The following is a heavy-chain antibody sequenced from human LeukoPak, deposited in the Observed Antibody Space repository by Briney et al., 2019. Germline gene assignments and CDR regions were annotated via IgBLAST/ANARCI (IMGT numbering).Heavy chain of an antibody. J-gene: IGHJ5*02. D-gene: IGHD3-3*01. Sequence: GASLRLSCAASGFTFSNYAMSWVRQAPGKGLEYVSAISSNGGSTYYANSVKGRFTISRDNSKNTLYLQMGSLRAEDMAVYYCARAVEYYDFWSGYTNWFDPWGQGTLVTVSS. CDR3: ARAVEYYDFWSGYTNWFDP. CDR1: GFTFSNYA. CDR2: ISSNGGST. V-gene: IGHV3-64*01.